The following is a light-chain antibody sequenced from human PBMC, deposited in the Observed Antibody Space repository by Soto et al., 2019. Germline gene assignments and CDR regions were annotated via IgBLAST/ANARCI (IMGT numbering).Light chain of an antibody. V-gene: IGKV3-20*01. CDR3: QSFGDSPFT. J-gene: IGKJ3*01. CDR1: ERISSHY. Sequence: EVGLMQSPDTLSLSPGERATLSCRVSERISSHYIAWSQHKPGQAHRRLSFGGSTSATGIPDGFSGSWSGTVFALTISGLEPEEFSIYYCQSFGDSPFTFGPGTKVHIK. CDR2: GGS.